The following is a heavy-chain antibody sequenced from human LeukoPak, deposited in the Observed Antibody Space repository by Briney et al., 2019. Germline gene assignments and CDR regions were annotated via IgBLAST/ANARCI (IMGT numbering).Heavy chain of an antibody. J-gene: IGHJ4*02. CDR1: GFTFSSYV. V-gene: IGHV3-23*01. D-gene: IGHD2-15*01. CDR2: ISSGGGTT. CDR3: AKDRSGGSRPSYFDY. Sequence: GPLRLSCAASGFTFSSYVMSWVRLAPEKGLEWVSGISSGGGTTYYADSVKGRFTISRDNSKNTLYLQMNSLRAEDTAVYYCAKDRSGGSRPSYFDYWGQGTPVTVSS.